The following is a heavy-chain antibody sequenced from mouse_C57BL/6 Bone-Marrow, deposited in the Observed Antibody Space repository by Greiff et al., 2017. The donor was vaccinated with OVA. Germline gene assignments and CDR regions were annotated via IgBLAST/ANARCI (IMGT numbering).Heavy chain of an antibody. D-gene: IGHD1-1*01. V-gene: IGHV1-69*01. CDR2: IDPSDSYT. J-gene: IGHJ3*01. CDR3: ARYYGSGSWFAY. Sequence: QVQLQQPGAELVMPGASVKLSCKASGYTFTSSWMHWVKQRPGHGLEWIGEIDPSDSYTKYTPKFKGKSTLTVDKSSSTAYMQLRSLTSEDSAVDYCARYYGSGSWFAYWGQGTLVTVSA. CDR1: GYTFTSSW.